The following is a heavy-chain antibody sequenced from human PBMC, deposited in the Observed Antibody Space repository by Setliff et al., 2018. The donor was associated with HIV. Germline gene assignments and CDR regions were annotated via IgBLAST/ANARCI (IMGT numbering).Heavy chain of an antibody. CDR1: GGSISNYY. D-gene: IGHD2-15*01. CDR2: IYYSGST. Sequence: PSETLSLTCTVSGGSISNYYWSWIRQPPGKGLEWIGYIYYSGSTNYNPSLKNRVTISVDTSKNQFSLKLSSVTAADTAVYYCARGGGSRAATSSYYYMDVWGKGTTVTVSS. CDR3: ARGGGSRAATSSYYYMDV. V-gene: IGHV4-59*12. J-gene: IGHJ6*03.